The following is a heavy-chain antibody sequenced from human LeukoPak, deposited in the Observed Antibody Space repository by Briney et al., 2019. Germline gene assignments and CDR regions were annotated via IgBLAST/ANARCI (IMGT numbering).Heavy chain of an antibody. CDR2: LYPRDGST. CDR3: ARDQEGFDY. V-gene: IGHV1-46*01. J-gene: IGHJ4*02. Sequence: EWMRMLYPRDGSTSYAQNFQRRVTVTRDTSTSTVHMELSGLRSEDTAVYYCARDQEGFDYWGQGTLVTVSS.